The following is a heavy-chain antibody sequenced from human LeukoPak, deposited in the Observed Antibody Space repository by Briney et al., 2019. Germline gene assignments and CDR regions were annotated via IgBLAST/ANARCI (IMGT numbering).Heavy chain of an antibody. V-gene: IGHV3-21*06. D-gene: IGHD2-21*02. Sequence: GGSLRLSCVASGFTFSFYTMNWVRQAPGQGLEWVSSISSYSHYLYYADSVKGRFTISRGNAKNSVYLEMNSLRAEDTAVYFCARDLRPDVPTAPTPDSWGQGTLVTVSS. J-gene: IGHJ5*02. CDR3: ARDLRPDVPTAPTPDS. CDR2: ISSYSHYL. CDR1: GFTFSFYT.